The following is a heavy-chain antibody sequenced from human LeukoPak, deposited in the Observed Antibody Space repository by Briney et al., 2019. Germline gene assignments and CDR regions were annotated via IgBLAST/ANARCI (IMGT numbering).Heavy chain of an antibody. D-gene: IGHD3-9*01. CDR1: GVSISTYY. J-gene: IGHJ4*02. V-gene: IGHV4-4*07. Sequence: PSETLSLTCTVSGVSISTYYWSWFRQPAGKGLEWIGRPYASGPTNYNPSLKSRVTISVDKSKNQFSLKLSSVTAADTAVYYCARDQPYYDILTGYYLYYFDYWGQGTLVTVSS. CDR3: ARDQPYYDILTGYYLYYFDY. CDR2: PYASGPT.